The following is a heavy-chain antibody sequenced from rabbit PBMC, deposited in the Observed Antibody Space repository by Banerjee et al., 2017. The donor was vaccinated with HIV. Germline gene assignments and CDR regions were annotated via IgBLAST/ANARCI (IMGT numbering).Heavy chain of an antibody. CDR1: GFDFSSNA. V-gene: IGHV1S45*01. J-gene: IGHJ6*01. CDR3: ARDLAGVVGWNFGL. CDR2: IHVGSSGNT. D-gene: IGHD4-1*01. Sequence: QEQLVESGGGLVQPGGSLTLTCKASGFDFSSNAMCWVRQAPGKGLEWIACIHVGSSGNTVYATWAKGRFTISKTSWTTVTLQMTSLTAADTATYFCARDLAGVVGWNFGLWGPGTLVTVS.